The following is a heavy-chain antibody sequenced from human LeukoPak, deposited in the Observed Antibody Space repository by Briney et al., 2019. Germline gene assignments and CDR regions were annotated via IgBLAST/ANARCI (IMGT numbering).Heavy chain of an antibody. CDR1: GGSISSYY. V-gene: IGHV4-59*01. CDR2: IYYSGST. J-gene: IGHJ4*02. D-gene: IGHD3-10*01. Sequence: PSETLSLTCTVSGGSISSYYWSWIRQPPGKGLEWIGYIYYSGSTNYNPSLKSRVTISVDTSKNQFSLKLSSVTAADTAVYYCARAGGEFFDYWGQGTLVTVSS. CDR3: ARAGGEFFDY.